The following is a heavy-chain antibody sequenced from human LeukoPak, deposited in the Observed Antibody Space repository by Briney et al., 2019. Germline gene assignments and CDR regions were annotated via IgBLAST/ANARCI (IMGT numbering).Heavy chain of an antibody. V-gene: IGHV1-2*02. CDR1: GYTFTGYY. D-gene: IGHD2-15*01. CDR2: INPNSGGT. Sequence: SSVTVSCKASGYTFTGYYMHWVRQAPGQGLEWMGWINPNSGGTNYAQKFQGRVTMTRDTSISTAYMELSRLRSDDTAVYYCARVTVVRAFDIWGQGTMVTVSS. J-gene: IGHJ3*02. CDR3: ARVTVVRAFDI.